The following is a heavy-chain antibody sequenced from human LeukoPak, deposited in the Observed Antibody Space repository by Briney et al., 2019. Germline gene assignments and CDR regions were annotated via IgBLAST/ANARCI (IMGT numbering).Heavy chain of an antibody. Sequence: GGSLRLSCAASGFTLSTYWMSWVRQAPGKGLEWVANIRQDGSQKNYVDSVKGRFTISRDNAKNSLYLQMNSLRAEDTAVYYCARLARGLRGYNWFDPWGQGTLVTVSS. CDR1: GFTLSTYW. CDR2: IRQDGSQK. D-gene: IGHD5-12*01. V-gene: IGHV3-7*01. J-gene: IGHJ5*02. CDR3: ARLARGLRGYNWFDP.